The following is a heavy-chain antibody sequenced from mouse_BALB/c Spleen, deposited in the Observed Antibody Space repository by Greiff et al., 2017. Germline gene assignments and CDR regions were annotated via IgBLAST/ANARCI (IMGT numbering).Heavy chain of an antibody. CDR1: GYTFTSYW. CDR2: INPSTGYT. Sequence: VKLMESGAELAKPGASVKMSCKASGYTFTSYWMHWVKQRPGQGLEWIGYINPSTGYTEYNQKFKDKATLTADKSSSTAYMQLSSLTSEDSAVYYCGDYYGSTFAYWGQGTLVTVSA. V-gene: IGHV1-7*01. CDR3: GDYYGSTFAY. D-gene: IGHD1-1*01. J-gene: IGHJ3*01.